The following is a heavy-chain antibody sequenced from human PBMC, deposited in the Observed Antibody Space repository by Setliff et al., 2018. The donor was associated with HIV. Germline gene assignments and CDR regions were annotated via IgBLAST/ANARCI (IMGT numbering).Heavy chain of an antibody. V-gene: IGHV4-61*02. CDR1: GASITSGIYY. Sequence: SETLSLTCSVSGASITSGIYYWAWIRQPAGKGLEFIGRVYFSGSTNYNPSLKSRVIISLDTSQNQFSLKLSSVTAADTAVYYCARHRLYSSGWLFDYWGQGTLVTVSS. J-gene: IGHJ4*02. D-gene: IGHD6-19*01. CDR2: VYFSGST. CDR3: ARHRLYSSGWLFDY.